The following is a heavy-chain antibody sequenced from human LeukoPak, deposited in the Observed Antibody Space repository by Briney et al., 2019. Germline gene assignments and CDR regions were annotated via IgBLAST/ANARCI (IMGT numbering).Heavy chain of an antibody. J-gene: IGHJ4*02. D-gene: IGHD3-9*01. CDR2: IKQDGSEK. Sequence: PGGSLRLSCAASGFTFSNYWMNWVRQAPGKGLEWVAIIKQDGSEKLYVDSVEGRFTISRDNAKNSLYLQMNSLRAEDTAVYYCAKWGDYDVLTGYYDSDYWGQGTLVTVSS. CDR3: AKWGDYDVLTGYYDSDY. V-gene: IGHV3-7*03. CDR1: GFTFSNYW.